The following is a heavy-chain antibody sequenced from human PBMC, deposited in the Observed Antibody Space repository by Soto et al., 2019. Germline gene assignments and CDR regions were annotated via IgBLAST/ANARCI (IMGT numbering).Heavy chain of an antibody. J-gene: IGHJ4*02. CDR2: INTYSGNT. V-gene: IGHV1-18*01. CDR1: GYTFINYG. CDR3: ARDSPPVDY. Sequence: GASVKVSCKASGYTFINYGISWVRQAPGQGLEWMGWINTYSGNTNHAQKLQGRVTMTTDTSTSTAYMELRSLRSDDTAVYYCARDSPPVDYWGQGTLVTVSS.